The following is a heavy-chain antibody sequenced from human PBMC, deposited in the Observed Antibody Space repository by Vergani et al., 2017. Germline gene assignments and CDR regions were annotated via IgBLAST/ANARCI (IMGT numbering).Heavy chain of an antibody. CDR2: INPKSGVT. CDR3: ARDHAGSGRYMPWFDP. V-gene: IGHV1-2*02. J-gene: IGHJ5*02. Sequence: QVHLVQSGAEVKKPGASVKISCRTSGYTFIDYYIHWIRQAPGQGLEWMGWINPKSGVTNYAQKFQGRVTMTRDTSISTAYMELTSLTSADTAIFCCARDHAGSGRYMPWFDPWGQGSAVIVSS. CDR1: GYTFIDYY. D-gene: IGHD1-26*01.